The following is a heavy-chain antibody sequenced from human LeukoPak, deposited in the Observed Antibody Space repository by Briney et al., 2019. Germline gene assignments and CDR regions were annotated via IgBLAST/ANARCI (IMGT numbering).Heavy chain of an antibody. V-gene: IGHV1-18*01. CDR3: ARDGGCSWYHTYSHYYYVYMDV. D-gene: IGHD6-13*01. CDR1: GYTLTSYG. CDR2: ISAYNGNT. J-gene: IGHJ6*03. Sequence: ASVKVSCKASGYTLTSYGISWVRQAPGQGLEWMGWISAYNGNTNYAQKLQGRVTMTTDTSTSTAYMELRSLRSDDTAVYYCARDGGCSWYHTYSHYYYVYMDVWGKGTTVTVSS.